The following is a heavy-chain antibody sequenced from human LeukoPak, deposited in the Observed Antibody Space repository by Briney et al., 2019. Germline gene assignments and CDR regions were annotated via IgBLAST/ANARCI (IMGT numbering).Heavy chain of an antibody. CDR3: AAGYYDGSGYYFSDY. CDR2: MNPNSGNT. J-gene: IGHJ4*02. D-gene: IGHD3-22*01. Sequence: GASVKVSCKASGYTFTSYDINWVRQATGQGLEWMGWMNPNSGNTGYAQKFQGRVIITRNTSISTAYMELSSLRSEDTAVYYCAAGYYDGSGYYFSDYWGQGTLVTVSS. CDR1: GYTFTSYD. V-gene: IGHV1-8*03.